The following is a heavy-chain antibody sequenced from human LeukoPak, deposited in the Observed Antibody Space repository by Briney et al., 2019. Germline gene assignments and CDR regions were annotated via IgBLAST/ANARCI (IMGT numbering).Heavy chain of an antibody. V-gene: IGHV3-7*04. CDR2: IKQGGTEK. CDR3: ARVRGDYWFDF. CDR1: GFIFSSYW. D-gene: IGHD4-17*01. Sequence: GGSLRLSCAASGFIFSSYWMSWVRQAPGKGLEWVANIKQGGTEKYYVDSVKGRFTISRDNAKNSLCLQTNSLRVEDTAVYYCARVRGDYWFDFWGQGTLVTVSS. J-gene: IGHJ4*02.